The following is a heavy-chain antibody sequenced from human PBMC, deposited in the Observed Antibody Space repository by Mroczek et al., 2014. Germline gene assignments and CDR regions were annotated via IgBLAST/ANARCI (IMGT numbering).Heavy chain of an antibody. CDR1: GGSISSSSYY. J-gene: IGHJ3*02. V-gene: IGHV4-39*01. CDR2: IYYSGST. D-gene: IGHD4-17*01. Sequence: QVQLVESGPGLVKPSETLSLTCTVSGGSISSSSYYWGWIRQPPGKGLEWIGSIYYSGSTYYNPSLKSRVTISVDTSKNQFSLKLSSVTAADTAVYYCARHEHGGYGDYVPAFDIWGQGTMVTVSS. CDR3: ARHEHGGYGDYVPAFDI.